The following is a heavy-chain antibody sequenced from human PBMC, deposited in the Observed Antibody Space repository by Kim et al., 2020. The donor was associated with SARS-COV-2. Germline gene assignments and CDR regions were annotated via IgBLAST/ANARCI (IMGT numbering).Heavy chain of an antibody. V-gene: IGHV4-39*07. J-gene: IGHJ6*02. D-gene: IGHD3-3*01. CDR3: ARDYVGITFFGVVTSYGMDV. Sequence: SRVTISVDTSKNQFSLKLSSVTAADTAVYYCARDYVGITFFGVVTSYGMDVWGQGTTVTVSS.